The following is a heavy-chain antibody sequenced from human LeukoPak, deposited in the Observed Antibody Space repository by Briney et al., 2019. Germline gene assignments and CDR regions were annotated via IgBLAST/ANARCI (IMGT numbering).Heavy chain of an antibody. D-gene: IGHD2-2*01. CDR2: INPNSGGT. Sequence: EASVKVSCKASGYTFTSYDINWVRQAPGQGLEWMGWINPNSGGTNYAQKFQGRVTMTRDTSISTAYMELSRLRSDDTAVYYCARVTCSSTSCYNAFDIWGQGTMVTVSS. V-gene: IGHV1-2*02. CDR3: ARVTCSSTSCYNAFDI. J-gene: IGHJ3*02. CDR1: GYTFTSYD.